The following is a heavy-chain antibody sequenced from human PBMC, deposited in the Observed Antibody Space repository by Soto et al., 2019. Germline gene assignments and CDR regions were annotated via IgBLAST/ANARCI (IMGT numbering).Heavy chain of an antibody. J-gene: IGHJ6*01. Sequence: QEQLVESGGGVVQPGRSLRLSCAASGFTFNNYGMHWVRQTPAKGLEWVAVIWYDGSQTRYADSVKGRFTIYRDNFQNTLYLQMERLRAEDTAMYYCARDFTVGAIYSGVYYYSMDVWCRGTTVTVSS. CDR2: IWYDGSQT. V-gene: IGHV3-33*01. D-gene: IGHD1-26*01. CDR3: ARDFTVGAIYSGVYYYSMDV. CDR1: GFTFNNYG.